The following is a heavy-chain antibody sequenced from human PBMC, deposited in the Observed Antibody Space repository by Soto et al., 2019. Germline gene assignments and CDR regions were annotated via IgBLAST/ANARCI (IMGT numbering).Heavy chain of an antibody. Sequence: ASVKVSCKASGYSFTSYSIDWLRHAPGQSLEWMGWTNAGNGNAKYSQKFQGRVTITRDTSASTAYMELSSLRSEDTSVYYRARDSKWDDTSVGMDVWGQGTTVTVSS. CDR2: TNAGNGNA. CDR3: ARDSKWDDTSVGMDV. J-gene: IGHJ6*02. CDR1: GYSFTSYS. D-gene: IGHD3-22*01. V-gene: IGHV1-3*01.